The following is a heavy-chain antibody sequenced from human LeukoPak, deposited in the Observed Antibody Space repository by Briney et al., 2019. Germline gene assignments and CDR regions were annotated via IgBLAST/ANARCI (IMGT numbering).Heavy chain of an antibody. V-gene: IGHV4-31*03. D-gene: IGHD3-22*01. Sequence: SETLSLTCTVSGGSISSGGYYWSWIRQHPGKGLEWIGYIYYSGSTYYNPSLKSRVTISVDTSKNQFSLKLSSVTAADTAVYYCARGSMIANNWFDPWGQGTLVTSPQ. CDR3: ARGSMIANNWFDP. CDR1: GGSISSGGYY. J-gene: IGHJ5*02. CDR2: IYYSGST.